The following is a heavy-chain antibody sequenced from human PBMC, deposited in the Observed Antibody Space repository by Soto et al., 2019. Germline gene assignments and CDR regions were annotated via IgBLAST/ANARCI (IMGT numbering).Heavy chain of an antibody. CDR3: ARDYSSSWDYYYGMDV. J-gene: IGHJ6*02. CDR1: GFTFSSYS. V-gene: IGHV3-21*01. Sequence: PGGSLRLSCAASGFTFSSYSMNWVRQAPGKGLEWVSSISSSSSYIYYADSVKGRFTISRDNAKNSLYLQMNSLRAEDTAVYYCARDYSSSWDYYYGMDVWGQGTTVTVSS. D-gene: IGHD6-13*01. CDR2: ISSSSSYI.